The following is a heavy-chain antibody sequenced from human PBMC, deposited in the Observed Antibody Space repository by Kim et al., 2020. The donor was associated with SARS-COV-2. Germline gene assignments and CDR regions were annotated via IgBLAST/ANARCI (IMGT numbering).Heavy chain of an antibody. Sequence: GESLKISCKGSGYSFTSYWIGWVRQMPGKGLEWMGIIYPGDSDTRYSPSFQGQVTISADKSISTAYLQWSSLKASDTAMYYCARQSCSSTSCHKDDYYYYGMDVWGQGTTVTVSS. V-gene: IGHV5-51*01. J-gene: IGHJ6*02. CDR3: ARQSCSSTSCHKDDYYYYGMDV. CDR2: IYPGDSDT. D-gene: IGHD2-2*01. CDR1: GYSFTSYW.